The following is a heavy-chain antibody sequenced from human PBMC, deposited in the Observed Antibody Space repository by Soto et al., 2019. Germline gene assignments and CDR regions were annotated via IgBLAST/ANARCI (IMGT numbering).Heavy chain of an antibody. J-gene: IGHJ4*02. Sequence: EVQLLEAGGGLVQPGGSLRLSCVVSGFTFSSNAMTWVRQTPEAGLEWVSAISGSGGSTFYADSVKGRFTISRDNSKNTLYLQMNSLRAEDTAIYYCGKTLTAEYWGQGTLVTVSS. CDR2: ISGSGGST. CDR1: GFTFSSNA. V-gene: IGHV3-23*01. CDR3: GKTLTAEY. D-gene: IGHD2-21*02.